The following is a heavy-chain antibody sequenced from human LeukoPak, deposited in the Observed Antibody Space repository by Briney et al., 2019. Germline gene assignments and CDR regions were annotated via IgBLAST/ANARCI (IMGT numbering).Heavy chain of an antibody. J-gene: IGHJ4*02. CDR1: GFTLSSYE. V-gene: IGHV3-48*03. CDR3: ARGSRSPMVRGVHDY. Sequence: GGSLRLSCAASGFTLSSYEMNWVRQAPGKGLEWVSYISSSGSTIYYADSVKGRFTISRDNAKNSLYLQMNSLRAEDTAVYYCARGSRSPMVRGVHDYWGQGTLVTVSS. CDR2: ISSSGSTI. D-gene: IGHD3-10*01.